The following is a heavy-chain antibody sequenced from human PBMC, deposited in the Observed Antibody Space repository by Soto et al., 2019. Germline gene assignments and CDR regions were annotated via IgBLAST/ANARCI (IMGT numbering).Heavy chain of an antibody. CDR1: GFTFDDYA. Sequence: LRLSCAASGFTFDDYAMHWVRQVPGKGLEWVSGISWNSGSIGYADSVKGRFTISRDNAKNSLYLQMNSLRAEDTALYYCAKDIAARRGIDYWGQGTLVTVSS. CDR3: AKDIAARRGIDY. D-gene: IGHD6-6*01. V-gene: IGHV3-9*01. J-gene: IGHJ4*02. CDR2: ISWNSGSI.